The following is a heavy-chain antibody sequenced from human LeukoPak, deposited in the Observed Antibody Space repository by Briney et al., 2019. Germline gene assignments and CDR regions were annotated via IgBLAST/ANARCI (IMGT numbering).Heavy chain of an antibody. V-gene: IGHV1-69*04. D-gene: IGHD6-13*01. CDR2: IIPILGIA. Sequence: ASVKVSCKASGGTFSSYAISWVRQAPGQGLEWMGRIIPILGIANYAQKFQGRVTITADKSTSTAYMELSSLRSEDTAVYYCARGGSWGFYNWFDPWGQGTLVTVSS. CDR1: GGTFSSYA. J-gene: IGHJ5*02. CDR3: ARGGSWGFYNWFDP.